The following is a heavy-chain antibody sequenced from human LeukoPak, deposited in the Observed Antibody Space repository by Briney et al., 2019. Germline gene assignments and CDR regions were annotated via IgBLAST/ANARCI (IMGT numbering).Heavy chain of an antibody. CDR3: ARSHWNYDNWFDP. V-gene: IGHV6-1*01. Sequence: SETLSLTCAISGDSVSSNSAAWNWIRQSPSRGLEWLGRAYYMSKWYNDYAVSVKSRITINPDTSKNQFSLHLNSVTPEDTAVYYCARSHWNYDNWFDPWGQGTLVTVSS. D-gene: IGHD1-7*01. CDR2: AYYMSKWYN. J-gene: IGHJ5*02. CDR1: GDSVSSNSAA.